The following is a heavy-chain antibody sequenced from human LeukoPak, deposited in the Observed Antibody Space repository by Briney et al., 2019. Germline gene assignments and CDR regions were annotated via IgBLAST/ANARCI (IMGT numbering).Heavy chain of an antibody. V-gene: IGHV1-18*01. Sequence: FXXXGISWVRQAPXQGXEWMGWISAYNGNTNYAQKLQGRVTMTTDTSTSTAYMELRSLRSDDTAVYYCVRDGVRYCSSTSCDKSDYWGQGTLVTVSS. CDR1: FXXXG. J-gene: IGHJ4*02. CDR2: ISAYNGNT. D-gene: IGHD2-2*02. CDR3: VRDGVRYCSSTSCDKSDY.